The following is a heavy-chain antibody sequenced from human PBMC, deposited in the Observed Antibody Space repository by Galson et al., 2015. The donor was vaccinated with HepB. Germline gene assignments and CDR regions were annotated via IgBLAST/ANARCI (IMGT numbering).Heavy chain of an antibody. D-gene: IGHD3-3*01. CDR3: AKNRFTPNLEWLPLDY. Sequence: SLRLSCAASGFTFSSYTMSWVRQAPGKGLEWVSAISGSGGSTYYADSVKGRFTISRDNSKNTLYLQMNSLRAEDTAVYYCAKNRFTPNLEWLPLDYWGQGTLVTVSS. V-gene: IGHV3-23*01. J-gene: IGHJ4*02. CDR1: GFTFSSYT. CDR2: ISGSGGST.